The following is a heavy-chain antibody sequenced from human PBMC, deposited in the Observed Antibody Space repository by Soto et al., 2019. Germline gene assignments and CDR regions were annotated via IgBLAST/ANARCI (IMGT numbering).Heavy chain of an antibody. Sequence: VASVKVSCKASGGTFSSYAISWVRQAPGQGLEWMGGIIPIFGTANYAQKFQGRVTITADESTSTAYMELSSLRSEDTAVYYCAGDYYYDSSGYYIWNFDYWGQGTLVTVSS. J-gene: IGHJ4*02. V-gene: IGHV1-69*13. CDR1: GGTFSSYA. CDR2: IIPIFGTA. CDR3: AGDYYYDSSGYYIWNFDY. D-gene: IGHD3-22*01.